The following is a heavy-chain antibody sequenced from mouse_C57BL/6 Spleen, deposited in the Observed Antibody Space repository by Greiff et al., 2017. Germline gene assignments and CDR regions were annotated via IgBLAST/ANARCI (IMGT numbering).Heavy chain of an antibody. D-gene: IGHD1-1*01. CDR1: GYTFTSYW. J-gene: IGHJ2*01. CDR2: INPSSGYT. Sequence: VQGVESGAELAKPGASVKLSCKASGYTFTSYWMHWVKQRPGQGLAWIGYINPSSGYTKYNQKFKDKATLTADKSSITAYRQLSILTYEDSAVYYCARDITTVVATDDYWCKGTTLTVSS. CDR3: ARDITTVVATDDY. V-gene: IGHV1-7*01.